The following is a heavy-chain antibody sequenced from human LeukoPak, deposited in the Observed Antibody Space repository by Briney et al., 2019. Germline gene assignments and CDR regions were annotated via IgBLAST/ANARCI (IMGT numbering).Heavy chain of an antibody. V-gene: IGHV4-39*01. CDR2: IYYSGST. J-gene: IGHJ4*02. Sequence: ASETLSLTCTVSGGSISGRCSCWVWIRQPPGKGLEWNGTIYYSGSTYYNPSLKSRVTISVDTSKTQFSLRLSSVTAADTAVYYCTSQVYGGSHCVDYWGQGTLVTVSS. D-gene: IGHD1-26*01. CDR3: TSQVYGGSHCVDY. CDR1: GGSISGRCSC.